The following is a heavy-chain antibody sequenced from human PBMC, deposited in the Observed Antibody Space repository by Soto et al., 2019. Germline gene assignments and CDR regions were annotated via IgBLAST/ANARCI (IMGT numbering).Heavy chain of an antibody. CDR1: GGTFSTYA. CDR3: ARGVGAYDFAY. V-gene: IGHV1-69*01. Sequence: QVQLVQSGAEVKKPGSSVKVSCKASGGTFSTYAITWVRQAPGQGLEWLGGIIPIFGTTDYARKFQGRVTITAAESTSTVFLELSSLTSEDTAVYYCARGVGAYDFAYWGQGTLVTVSS. D-gene: IGHD1-26*01. CDR2: IIPIFGTT. J-gene: IGHJ4*02.